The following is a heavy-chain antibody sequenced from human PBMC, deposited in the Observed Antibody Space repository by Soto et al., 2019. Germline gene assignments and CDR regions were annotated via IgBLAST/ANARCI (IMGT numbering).Heavy chain of an antibody. CDR2: INHSGST. CDR3: ARGGGTHYYGSGSYYI. CDR1: GGSFSGYY. D-gene: IGHD3-10*01. V-gene: IGHV4-34*01. Sequence: QVQLQQWGAGLLKPSETLSLTCAVYGGSFSGYYWSWIRQPPGKGLEWIGEINHSGSTNYNPSLKRRVTISVDTSKNQFSLKLSSVTAADTAVYYCARGGGTHYYGSGSYYIWGQGTLVTVSS. J-gene: IGHJ4*02.